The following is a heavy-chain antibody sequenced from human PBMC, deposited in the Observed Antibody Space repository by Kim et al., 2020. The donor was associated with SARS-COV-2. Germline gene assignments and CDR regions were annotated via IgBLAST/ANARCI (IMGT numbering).Heavy chain of an antibody. CDR2: IIPIFGTA. D-gene: IGHD3-9*01. V-gene: IGHV1-69*13. Sequence: SVKVSCKASGGTFSSYAISWVRQAPGQGLEWMGGIIPIFGTANYAQKFQGRVTITADESTSTAYMELSSLRSEDTAVYYCARGYYDILTGPGSPDAFDIWGQGTMVTVSS. CDR3: ARGYYDILTGPGSPDAFDI. J-gene: IGHJ3*02. CDR1: GGTFSSYA.